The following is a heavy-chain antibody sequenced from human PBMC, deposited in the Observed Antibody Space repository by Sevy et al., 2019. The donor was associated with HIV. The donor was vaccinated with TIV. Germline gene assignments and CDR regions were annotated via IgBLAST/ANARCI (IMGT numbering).Heavy chain of an antibody. Sequence: GGSLRLSCAASSGFTFSSYWMSWVRQAPGKGLEWVANIKQDGSVKHHVDSVRGRFTISRDNAKNSLYLQMNSLRAEDTAVYYCARVPIIAEDGMYYFDYWGQGTLVTVSS. D-gene: IGHD6-13*01. CDR1: SGFTFSSYW. J-gene: IGHJ4*02. CDR3: ARVPIIAEDGMYYFDY. CDR2: IKQDGSVK. V-gene: IGHV3-7*01.